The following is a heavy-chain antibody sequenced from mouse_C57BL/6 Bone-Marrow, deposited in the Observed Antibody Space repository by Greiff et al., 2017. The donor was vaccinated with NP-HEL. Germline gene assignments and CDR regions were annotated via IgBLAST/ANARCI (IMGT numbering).Heavy chain of an antibody. V-gene: IGHV5-4*01. CDR3: ARGGIYYYGSSLYYFDY. J-gene: IGHJ2*01. CDR2: ISDGGSYT. D-gene: IGHD1-1*01. Sequence: EVQRVESGGGLVKPGGSLKLSCAASGFTFSSYAMSWVRQTPEKRLEWVATISDGGSYTYYPDNVKGRFTISRDNAKNNLYLQMSHLKSEDTAMYYCARGGIYYYGSSLYYFDYWGQGTTLTVSS. CDR1: GFTFSSYA.